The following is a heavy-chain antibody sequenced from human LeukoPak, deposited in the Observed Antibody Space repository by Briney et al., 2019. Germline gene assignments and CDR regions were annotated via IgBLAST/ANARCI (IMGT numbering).Heavy chain of an antibody. CDR1: GFTFSSYA. J-gene: IGHJ4*02. CDR2: FSGSGGST. D-gene: IGHD3-3*01. Sequence: GGPLRLSCAASGFTFSSYAMSWLRQAPGRGLEWVSAFSGSGGSTYYADSVKGRFTISRDNAKNSLYLQMNSLRAEDTAVYYCARDHTYYDFWSGYYTLGFDYWGQGTLVTVSS. CDR3: ARDHTYYDFWSGYYTLGFDY. V-gene: IGHV3-23*01.